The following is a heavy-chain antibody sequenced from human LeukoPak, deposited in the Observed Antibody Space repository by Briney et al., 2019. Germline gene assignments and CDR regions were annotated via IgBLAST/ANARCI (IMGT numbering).Heavy chain of an antibody. D-gene: IGHD4-17*01. CDR1: GGSISSSSYY. CDR2: IYYSGST. V-gene: IGHV4-39*07. Sequence: TSEILSLTCTVSGGSISSSSYYWGWIRQPPGKGLEWIGSIYYSGSTYYNPSLKSRVTISVDTSKNQFSLKLSSVTAADTAVYYCARGAERLRRFWYFDLWGRGTLVTVSS. J-gene: IGHJ2*01. CDR3: ARGAERLRRFWYFDL.